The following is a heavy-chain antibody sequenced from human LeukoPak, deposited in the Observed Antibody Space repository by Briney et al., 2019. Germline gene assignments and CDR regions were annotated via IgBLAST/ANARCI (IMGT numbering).Heavy chain of an antibody. CDR1: AGSISSYY. V-gene: IGHV4-59*01. CDR3: ARVSASTFGYDY. CDR2: IYYSGST. Sequence: PSETLSLTCTVSAGSISSYYWSWIRQPPGEGLEWIGYIYYSGSTNYNPSLKSRVTISVDTSKNQFSLKLSSVTAADTAVYYCARVSASTFGYDYWGQGTLVTVSS. D-gene: IGHD2-2*01. J-gene: IGHJ4*02.